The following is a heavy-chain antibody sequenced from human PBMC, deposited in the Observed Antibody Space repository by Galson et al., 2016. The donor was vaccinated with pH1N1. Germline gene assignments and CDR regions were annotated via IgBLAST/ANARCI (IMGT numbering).Heavy chain of an antibody. D-gene: IGHD4-17*01. Sequence: PALVKPTQTLTLTCTVSGFSLTSSEVAVAWFRQPPGKTLEWLAVIYWDDDKRYSPSLQSRVSLTMDASRDQVVLTMDNMDPMDTATYFCAHRPRRDYGDPGTFDYWGRGTLVTVSS. CDR2: IYWDDDK. CDR1: GFSLTSSEVA. V-gene: IGHV2-5*02. CDR3: AHRPRRDYGDPGTFDY. J-gene: IGHJ4*02.